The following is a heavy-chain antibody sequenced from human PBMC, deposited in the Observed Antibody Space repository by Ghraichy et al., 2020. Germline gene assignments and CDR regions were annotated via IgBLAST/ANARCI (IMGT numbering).Heavy chain of an antibody. Sequence: ASVKVSCKASGYTFTSYYMHWVRQAPGQGLEWMGIINPSGGSTSYAQKFQGRVTMTRDTSTSTVYMELSSLRSEDTAVYYCARDRVVRYSSSWYGYFQHWGQGTLVTVSS. V-gene: IGHV1-46*01. J-gene: IGHJ1*01. CDR3: ARDRVVRYSSSWYGYFQH. D-gene: IGHD6-13*01. CDR1: GYTFTSYY. CDR2: INPSGGST.